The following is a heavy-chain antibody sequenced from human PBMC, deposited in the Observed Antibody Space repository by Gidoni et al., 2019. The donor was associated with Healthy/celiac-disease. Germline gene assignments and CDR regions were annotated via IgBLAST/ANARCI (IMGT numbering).Heavy chain of an antibody. CDR1: GFTFSSYW. Sequence: EVQLVESGGGLVQPGGSLRLSCAASGFTFSSYWMSWVRQAPGKGLEWVANIKQDGSEKYYVDSVKGRFTISRDNAKNSLYLQMNSLRAEDTAVYYCARAWVTTVTKHTDWFDPWGQGTLVTVSS. CDR3: ARAWVTTVTKHTDWFDP. J-gene: IGHJ5*02. D-gene: IGHD4-17*01. V-gene: IGHV3-7*01. CDR2: IKQDGSEK.